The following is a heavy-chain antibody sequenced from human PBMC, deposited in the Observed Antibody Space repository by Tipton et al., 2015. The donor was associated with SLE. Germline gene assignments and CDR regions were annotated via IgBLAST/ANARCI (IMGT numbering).Heavy chain of an antibody. CDR1: GFTCGDCP. J-gene: IGHJ6*02. CDR2: ISSEPYGGTT. D-gene: IGHD1-26*01. V-gene: IGHV3-49*03. Sequence: SLRLSCTASGFTCGDCPMNSFRQAPRTGLEWVGLISSEPYGGTTKYAASVKGRFTISRDESENIAYLQMNSLRAEDTAVYHCAKEGLGYSRSLPYYGTDVWGQGTTVTVSS. CDR3: AKEGLGYSRSLPYYGTDV.